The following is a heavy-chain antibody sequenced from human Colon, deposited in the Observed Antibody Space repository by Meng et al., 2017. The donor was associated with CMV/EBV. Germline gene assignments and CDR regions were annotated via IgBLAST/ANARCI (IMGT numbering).Heavy chain of an antibody. Sequence: GESLKISCVASGFILRSHEMNWVRQAPGKGLEWVAHISFSGATTYYAESVRGRFTISRDDAKNSVFLQMNSLRAEDTAEYYCAKASCSSTTCPYRGDYYYYYIMDVWGQGNAGHRLL. CDR3: AKASCSSTTCPYRGDYYYYYIMDV. D-gene: IGHD2-2*01. CDR2: ISFSGATT. V-gene: IGHV3-48*03. J-gene: IGHJ6*02. CDR1: GFILRSHE.